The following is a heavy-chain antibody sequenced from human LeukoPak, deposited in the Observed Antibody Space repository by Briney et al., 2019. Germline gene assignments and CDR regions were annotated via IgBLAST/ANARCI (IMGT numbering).Heavy chain of an antibody. CDR1: GFTFDDYA. Sequence: PGGSLRLSCAASGFTFDDYAMRWVRQAPGKGLEWVSGISWNSGSIDYADSVKGGFTISRDNAKNSLYLQMNSLRAEDTALYYCAKVFHYYDSSGSFDYWGQGTLVTVSS. J-gene: IGHJ4*02. D-gene: IGHD3-22*01. CDR2: ISWNSGSI. CDR3: AKVFHYYDSSGSFDY. V-gene: IGHV3-9*01.